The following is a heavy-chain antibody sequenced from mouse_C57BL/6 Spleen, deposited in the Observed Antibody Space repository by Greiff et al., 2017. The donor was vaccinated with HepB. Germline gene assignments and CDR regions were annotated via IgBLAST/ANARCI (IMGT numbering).Heavy chain of an antibody. CDR2: ISNGGGST. V-gene: IGHV5-12*01. J-gene: IGHJ4*01. D-gene: IGHD1-1*01. CDR3: ARRGSTVPSSYAMDY. Sequence: EVQLVESGGGLVQPGGSLKLSCAASGFTFSDYYMYWVRQTPEKRLEWVAYISNGGGSTYYPDTVKGRFTISRDNAKNTLYLQMSRLKSEDTAMYYCARRGSTVPSSYAMDYWGQGTSVTVSS. CDR1: GFTFSDYY.